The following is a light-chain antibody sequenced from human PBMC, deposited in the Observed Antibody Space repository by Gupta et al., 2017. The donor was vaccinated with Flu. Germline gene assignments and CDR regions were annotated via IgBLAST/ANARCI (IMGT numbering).Light chain of an antibody. V-gene: IGLV3-19*01. J-gene: IGLJ2*01. CDR2: GKN. CDR1: SLRSYY. CDR3: NSRDSSGNHVV. Sequence: GHTVRITGQGDSLRSYYASWYQQKPGQAPVLVIYGKNNRPSGIPDRFSGSSSGNTASLTITGAQAEDEADYYCNSRDSSGNHVVFGGGTKLTVL.